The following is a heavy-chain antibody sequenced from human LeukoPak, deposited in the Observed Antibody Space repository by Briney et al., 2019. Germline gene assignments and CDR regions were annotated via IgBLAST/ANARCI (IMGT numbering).Heavy chain of an antibody. CDR2: IYSSGTT. D-gene: IGHD6-25*01. J-gene: IGHJ4*02. CDR1: GGSISGHF. V-gene: IGHV4-4*07. Sequence: SETLSLTCTVSGGSISGHFWSRIRQPPGKGLEWIGSIYSSGTTNYNPSLKSRVTMSVDTSKNQLSLQLTSVTAADTAVDYCTKATQRLAFDYWGRGTQVTVSS. CDR3: TKATQRLAFDY.